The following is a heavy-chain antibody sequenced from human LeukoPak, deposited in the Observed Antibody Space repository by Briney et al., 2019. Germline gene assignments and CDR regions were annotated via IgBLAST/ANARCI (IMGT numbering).Heavy chain of an antibody. Sequence: GSLRLSCAASGFTVSSNYMSWVRQAPGKGLEWVSVIYSGGSTYYADSVKGRFTISRDNSKSTLYLQMNSLRAEDTAVYYCARDKDSSGYDAFDIWGQGTMVTVSS. CDR3: ARDKDSSGYDAFDI. D-gene: IGHD3-22*01. CDR2: IYSGGST. CDR1: GFTVSSNY. V-gene: IGHV3-66*01. J-gene: IGHJ3*02.